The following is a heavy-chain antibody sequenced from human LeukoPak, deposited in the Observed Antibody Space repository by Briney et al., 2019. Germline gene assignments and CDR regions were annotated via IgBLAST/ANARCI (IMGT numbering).Heavy chain of an antibody. Sequence: GGSLRLSCAASGFRFSNSWMSWVRQAPGKGLEWVANIKEDGSETRYVDSVKGRFSTSRDNAKNSLYLQMNSLRAEDTAVYYCARLLAYNSGGEAFDHWGQGTLVTVSS. CDR2: IKEDGSET. CDR1: GFRFSNSW. V-gene: IGHV3-7*01. J-gene: IGHJ4*02. D-gene: IGHD1-20*01. CDR3: ARLLAYNSGGEAFDH.